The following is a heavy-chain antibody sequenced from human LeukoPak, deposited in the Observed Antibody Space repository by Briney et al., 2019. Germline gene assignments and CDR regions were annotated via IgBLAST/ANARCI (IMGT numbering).Heavy chain of an antibody. V-gene: IGHV3-21*01. CDR1: GFTFTNAW. Sequence: GSLRLSCAASGFTFTNAWMNWVRQAPGKGLEWVSSISRRSDFIFYADSVKGRFTVSRDNAKNSLFLQLNSLRAEDTALYYCARDYCSGPTCYPLDLWGQGTLVSVSS. CDR2: ISRRSDFI. D-gene: IGHD2-2*01. J-gene: IGHJ4*02. CDR3: ARDYCSGPTCYPLDL.